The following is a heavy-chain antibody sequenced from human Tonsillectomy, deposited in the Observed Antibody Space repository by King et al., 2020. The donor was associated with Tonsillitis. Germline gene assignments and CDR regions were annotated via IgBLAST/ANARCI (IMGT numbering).Heavy chain of an antibody. CDR2: INPNSGGT. J-gene: IGHJ5*02. Sequence: QLVQSGAEVKKPGASVKVSCKASGYTFSGYYMHWVRQAPVQGLEGMGWINPNSGGTNFAQKFQGRVTLTRDTSISTAYMELSRLRSDDTAVYYCARDYCTNGVCSWFDPWGQGTLVTVPS. V-gene: IGHV1-2*02. CDR1: GYTFSGYY. CDR3: ARDYCTNGVCSWFDP. D-gene: IGHD2-8*01.